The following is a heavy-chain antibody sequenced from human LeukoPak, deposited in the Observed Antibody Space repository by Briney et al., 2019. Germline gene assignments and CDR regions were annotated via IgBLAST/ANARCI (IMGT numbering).Heavy chain of an antibody. J-gene: IGHJ4*02. D-gene: IGHD6-19*01. CDR3: ASASGY. CDR2: IYTTGST. V-gene: IGHV4-4*07. CDR1: GDSISSDY. Sequence: SETLSLTCSVSGDSISSDYWSWIRQLAGKGLEWIGRIYTTGSTNYNPSLKSRVTMSVDMSKNQFSLKLSSVTAADTAVYYCASASGYWGQGALVTVSS.